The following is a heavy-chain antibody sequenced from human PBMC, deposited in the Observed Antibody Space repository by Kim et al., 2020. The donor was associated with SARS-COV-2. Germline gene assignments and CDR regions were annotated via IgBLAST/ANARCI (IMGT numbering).Heavy chain of an antibody. Sequence: GGSLRLSCAASGFTFSSYSMTWVRQAPGKGLEWVSVISGSGVHYAGSVKGLFSISRDNSKNTIYLQMDSLRADDTAIYYCAKTGGHWFLDHWGQGTLVTV. V-gene: IGHV3-23*01. CDR2: ISGSGV. J-gene: IGHJ4*02. CDR3: AKTGGHWFLDH. CDR1: GFTFSSYS. D-gene: IGHD3-10*01.